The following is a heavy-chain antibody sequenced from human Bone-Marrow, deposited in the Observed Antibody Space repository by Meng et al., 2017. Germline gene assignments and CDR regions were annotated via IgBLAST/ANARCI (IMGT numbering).Heavy chain of an antibody. J-gene: IGHJ4*02. CDR1: GYTFTSYA. CDR3: ARDKWQWLVPDSGEAFDY. D-gene: IGHD6-19*01. CDR2: INTNTGNP. V-gene: IGHV7-4-1*02. Sequence: QFQLVQSGAEVKKPGASVKVSCRASGYTFTSYAMNWVRQAPGQGLEWMGWINTNTGNPTYAQGFTGRFVFSLDTSVSTAYLQISSLKAEDTAVYYCARDKWQWLVPDSGEAFDYWGQGTLVTVSS.